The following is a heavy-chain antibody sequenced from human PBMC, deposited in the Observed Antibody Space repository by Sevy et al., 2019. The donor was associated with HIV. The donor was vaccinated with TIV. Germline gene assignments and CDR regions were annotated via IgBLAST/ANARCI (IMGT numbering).Heavy chain of an antibody. CDR1: GYTFTSYG. J-gene: IGHJ5*02. D-gene: IGHD6-6*01. V-gene: IGHV1-18*01. CDR2: ISAYNGNT. Sequence: GASVKVSCKASGYTFTSYGISWVRQAPGQGLEWMGWISAYNGNTNYAQKLQGRVTMTTDTSTSTAYMELRSLRSDDTAVYYCARVNRVAARPGRSHNWFDPWGQGTLVTVSS. CDR3: ARVNRVAARPGRSHNWFDP.